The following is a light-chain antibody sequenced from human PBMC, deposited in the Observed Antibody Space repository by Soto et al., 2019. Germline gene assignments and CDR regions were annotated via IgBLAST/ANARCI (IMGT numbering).Light chain of an antibody. CDR3: SSYPGLNSGV. CDR1: SSDVGGFAS. J-gene: IGLJ3*02. CDR2: EVS. Sequence: QSVLTQPPSASGSPGQSVTISCTGSSSDVGGFASVSWYQHHPGKAPKLMIFEVSKRPSGVPDRFSGSKSGNTASLTVSGLQAEDEAVYYCSSYPGLNSGVFGGGTKLTVL. V-gene: IGLV2-8*01.